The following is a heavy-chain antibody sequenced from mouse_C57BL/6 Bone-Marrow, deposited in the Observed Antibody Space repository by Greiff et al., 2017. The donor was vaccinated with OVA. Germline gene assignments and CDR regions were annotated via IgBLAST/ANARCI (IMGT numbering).Heavy chain of an antibody. CDR1: GYTFTGYW. V-gene: IGHV1-9*01. CDR3: ARYSNFWYFDV. J-gene: IGHJ1*03. Sequence: QVQLQQSGAELMKPGASVKLSCKATGYTFTGYWIEWVKQRPGHGLEWIGEILPGSGSTNYNETFKGKDTFTADTSSNTAYMQLSSLTTEDSAIEYCARYSNFWYFDVWGTGTTVTVSS. D-gene: IGHD2-5*01. CDR2: ILPGSGST.